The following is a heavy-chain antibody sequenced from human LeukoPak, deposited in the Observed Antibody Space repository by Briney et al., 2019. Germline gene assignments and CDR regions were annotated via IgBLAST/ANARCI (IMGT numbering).Heavy chain of an antibody. CDR1: GFTFSSYA. Sequence: LPGGSLRLSCAASGFTFSSYAMSWVRQAPGKGLEWVSAISGSGGSTYYADSVKGRFTMSRDNSKNTVYLQMNSLRVDDTAVYYCARRDIVVVVSASDYWGQGTLVTVSS. D-gene: IGHD2-15*01. CDR2: ISGSGGST. V-gene: IGHV3-23*01. CDR3: ARRDIVVVVSASDY. J-gene: IGHJ4*02.